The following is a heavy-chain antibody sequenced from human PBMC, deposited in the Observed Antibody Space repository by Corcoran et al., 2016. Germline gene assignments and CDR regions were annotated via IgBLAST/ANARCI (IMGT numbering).Heavy chain of an antibody. V-gene: IGHV4-59*01. D-gene: IGHD2-2*02. CDR3: ARSDCSSTSCYIPPAATKNYYYGMDV. CDR2: IYYSGST. J-gene: IGHJ6*02. CDR1: GGSISSYY. Sequence: QVQLQESGPGLVKPSETLSLTCTVSGGSISSYYWSWIRQPPGKGLEWIGYIYYSGSTNYNPSLKSRVTRSVDTSKNQFSLKLSSVTAADTAGYYCARSDCSSTSCYIPPAATKNYYYGMDVWGQGTTVTVSS.